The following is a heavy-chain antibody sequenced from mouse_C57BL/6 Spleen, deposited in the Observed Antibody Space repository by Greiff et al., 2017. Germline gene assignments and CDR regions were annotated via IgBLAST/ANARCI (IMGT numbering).Heavy chain of an antibody. V-gene: IGHV2-4*01. J-gene: IGHJ2*01. CDR1: GFSLTSYG. CDR3: AKNRDYDSLYFDY. D-gene: IGHD2-4*01. CDR2: IWSGGST. Sequence: QVQLKESGPGLVQPSQSLSITCTVSGFSLTSYGVHWVRQPPGKGLEWLGVIWSGGSTDYNAAFISRLSISKDNSKSQVFFKMNSLQADDTAIYYCAKNRDYDSLYFDYWGQGTTLTVSS.